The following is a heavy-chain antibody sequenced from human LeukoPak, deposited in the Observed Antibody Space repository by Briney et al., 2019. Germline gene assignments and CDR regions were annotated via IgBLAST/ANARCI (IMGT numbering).Heavy chain of an antibody. D-gene: IGHD3-10*01. CDR2: INHSGST. CDR1: GGSFSGYY. CDR3: ARNGAITMVRGVAFYYYYYMDV. Sequence: SETLPLTCAVYGGSFSGYYWSWIRQPPGKGLEWIGEINHSGSTNYNPSLKSRVTISVDTSKNQFSLKLSSVTAADTAVYYCARNGAITMVRGVAFYYYYYMDVWGKGTTVTVSS. J-gene: IGHJ6*03. V-gene: IGHV4-34*01.